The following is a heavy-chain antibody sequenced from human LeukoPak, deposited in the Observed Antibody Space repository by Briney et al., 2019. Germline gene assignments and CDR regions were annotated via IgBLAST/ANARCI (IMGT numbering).Heavy chain of an antibody. CDR1: GFTFSSYG. CDR2: ISYDGSNT. V-gene: IGHV3-30*03. J-gene: IGHJ5*02. Sequence: QPGRSLRLSCAASGFTFSSYGMHWVRQAPGKGLEWVAVISYDGSNTYYADSVKGRFTISRDNAKNSLYLQMNSLRAEDTAVYYCARDSPRGYCSGGSCYAWFDPWGQGTLVTVSS. D-gene: IGHD2-15*01. CDR3: ARDSPRGYCSGGSCYAWFDP.